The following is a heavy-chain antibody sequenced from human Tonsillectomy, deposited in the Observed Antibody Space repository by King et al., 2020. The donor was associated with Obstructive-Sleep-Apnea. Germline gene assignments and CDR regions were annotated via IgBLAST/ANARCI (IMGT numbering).Heavy chain of an antibody. CDR2: IYSGDTT. CDR3: ARPYNYGGLS. V-gene: IGHV3-66*04. J-gene: IGHJ1*01. Sequence: VQLVESGGGLVQPGGSLRLSCVASGFIVSSNYMTWVRQTPGKGLEWVSVIYSGDTTYYADSLKDRFTISRDDSKNTLYLQMNSLRVEDTAVYYCARPYNYGGLSWGPGTLVTVSS. D-gene: IGHD5-24*01. CDR1: GFIVSSNY.